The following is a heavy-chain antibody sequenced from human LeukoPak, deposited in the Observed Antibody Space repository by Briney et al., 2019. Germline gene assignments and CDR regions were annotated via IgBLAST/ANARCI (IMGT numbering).Heavy chain of an antibody. CDR1: GGSISSSSYY. CDR3: ARHGHCSSTSCSRFGYYYYYMDV. Sequence: SETLSLTCTVSGGSISSSSYYWGWIRQPPGKGLEWIGSIYYSGSTYYNPSLKSRVTISVDTSKNQFSLKLSSVTAADTAVYYCARHGHCSSTSCSRFGYYYYYMDVWGKGTTVTVSS. CDR2: IYYSGST. D-gene: IGHD2-2*01. V-gene: IGHV4-39*01. J-gene: IGHJ6*03.